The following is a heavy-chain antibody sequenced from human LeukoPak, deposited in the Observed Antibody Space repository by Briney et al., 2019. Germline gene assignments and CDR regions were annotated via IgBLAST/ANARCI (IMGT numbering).Heavy chain of an antibody. CDR3: ARVHVLLWFGELFPTPDYGMDV. V-gene: IGHV1-18*04. D-gene: IGHD3-10*01. CDR1: GYTFISYY. Sequence: VASVKVSCKASGYTFISYYMHWVRQAPGQGLEWMGWISAYNGNTNYAQKLQGRVTMTTDTSTSTAYMELRSLRSDDTAVYYCARVHVLLWFGELFPTPDYGMDVWGQGTTVTVSS. CDR2: ISAYNGNT. J-gene: IGHJ6*02.